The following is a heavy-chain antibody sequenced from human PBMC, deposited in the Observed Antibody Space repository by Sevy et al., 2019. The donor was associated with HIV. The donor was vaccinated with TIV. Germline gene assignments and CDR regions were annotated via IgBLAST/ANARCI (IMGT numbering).Heavy chain of an antibody. CDR1: GFTFSSYA. J-gene: IGHJ4*02. Sequence: GGSLRLSCAASGFTFSSYAMSWVRQAPGKGLEWVSAISGSGGSTYYADSVKGRFTISRDNCKNTLYLQMNSLRAEDTAVYYCAKWKEFGNYFDYWGQGTLVTVSS. CDR3: AKWKEFGNYFDY. CDR2: ISGSGGST. D-gene: IGHD3-10*01. V-gene: IGHV3-23*01.